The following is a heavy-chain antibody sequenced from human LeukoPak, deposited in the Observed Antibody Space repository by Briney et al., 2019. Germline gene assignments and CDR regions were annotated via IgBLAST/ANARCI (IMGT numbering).Heavy chain of an antibody. Sequence: GGSLRLSCAASGFIFSSYTMNWVRQAPGKGLEWVSSISSSSSYIYYADSVKGRFTISRDNAKNSLYLQMNSLRAEDTAVYYCARAGCSGGSCYEDYYSYMDVWGKGTTVTVSS. V-gene: IGHV3-21*01. CDR1: GFIFSSYT. CDR2: ISSSSSYI. D-gene: IGHD2-15*01. J-gene: IGHJ6*03. CDR3: ARAGCSGGSCYEDYYSYMDV.